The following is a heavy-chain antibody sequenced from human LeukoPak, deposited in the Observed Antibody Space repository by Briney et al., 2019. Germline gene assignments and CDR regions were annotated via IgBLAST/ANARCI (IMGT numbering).Heavy chain of an antibody. J-gene: IGHJ4*02. CDR3: ARHRSSWLIDY. V-gene: IGHV3-23*01. CDR2: ISDSGGNT. D-gene: IGHD6-6*01. CDR1: GFTFNSYA. Sequence: PGGSLRLSCAASGFTFNSYAMSWVRQAPWERLQWVSGISDSGGNTYYADSVRGRFTISRDNSKNTLDLQMSSLRAEDTAVYYCARHRSSWLIDYWGQGTLVTVSS.